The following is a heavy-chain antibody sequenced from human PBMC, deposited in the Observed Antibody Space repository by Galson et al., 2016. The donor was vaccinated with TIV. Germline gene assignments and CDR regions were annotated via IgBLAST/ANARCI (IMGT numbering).Heavy chain of an antibody. CDR1: GFRITNYV. CDR3: ARDQIIYDVVSGIDY. CDR2: ISGDSRFI. V-gene: IGHV3-21*01. J-gene: IGHJ4*02. D-gene: IGHD3-3*02. Sequence: SLRLSCAASGFRITNYVMNWVRQSPGKGLEWVSSISGDSRFIYYADSMKGRFTISRDNTKNSLYLQMNSLRAEDTAVYFCARDQIIYDVVSGIDYWGQGTLITVSS.